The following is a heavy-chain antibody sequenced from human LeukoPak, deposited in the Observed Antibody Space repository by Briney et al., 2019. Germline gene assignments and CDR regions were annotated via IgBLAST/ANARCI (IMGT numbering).Heavy chain of an antibody. CDR2: ISGSSSYI. CDR1: GFTFSSYS. J-gene: IGHJ1*01. V-gene: IGHV3-21*01. CDR3: ARGYCSGGSCYPEYFQH. Sequence: GGSLRLSCAASGFTFSSYSMNWVRQAPGKGLEWVLSISGSSSYIYYADSVKGRFTISRDNAKNSLYLQMNSLRAEDTAVYYCARGYCSGGSCYPEYFQHWGQGTLVTVSS. D-gene: IGHD2-15*01.